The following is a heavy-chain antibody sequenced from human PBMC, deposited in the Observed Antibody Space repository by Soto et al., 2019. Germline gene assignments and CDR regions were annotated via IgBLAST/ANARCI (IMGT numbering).Heavy chain of an antibody. CDR1: GGTFSSYA. V-gene: IGHV1-69*01. CDR2: IIPIFGTA. J-gene: IGHJ3*02. Sequence: QVQLVQSGAEVQKPGSSVNVSCKASGGTFSSYAISWVRRAPGQGLAWTGGIIPIFGTANYEQKLQGRVTITADESTSTAYMELSSLRSEDTAVYYCARDGGDAQPMNAAFDIWGQWTMVTVSS. D-gene: IGHD2-21*02. CDR3: ARDGGDAQPMNAAFDI.